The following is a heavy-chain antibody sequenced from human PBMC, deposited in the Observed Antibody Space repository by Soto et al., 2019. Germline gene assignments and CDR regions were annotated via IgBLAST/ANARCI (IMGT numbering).Heavy chain of an antibody. J-gene: IGHJ4*02. Sequence: GGSLRLSCTASGFDFRSYGIHWVRQAPGRGLEWVAAASYDGSETYYADSAKGRFTVPKEISKNTAFLQMNALRHEDTAVYFCVRDSGWPILNFGSWGQGTLVTVS. CDR2: ASYDGSET. CDR3: VRDSGWPILNFGS. V-gene: IGHV3-30*03. D-gene: IGHD3-10*01. CDR1: GFDFRSYG.